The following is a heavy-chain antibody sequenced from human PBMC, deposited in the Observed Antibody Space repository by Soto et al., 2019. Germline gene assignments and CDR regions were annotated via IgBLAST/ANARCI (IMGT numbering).Heavy chain of an antibody. CDR2: INAGNGNT. J-gene: IGHJ6*02. CDR1: GYTFTSYA. Sequence: VASVKVSCKASGYTFTSYAMHWVRQAPGQRLEWMGWINAGNGNTKYSQKFQGRVTITRDTSASTAYMELSSLRSEDTAVYYCARDRATGTTIYYYYGMDVWGQGTTVTVSS. CDR3: ARDRATGTTIYYYYGMDV. V-gene: IGHV1-3*01. D-gene: IGHD1-7*01.